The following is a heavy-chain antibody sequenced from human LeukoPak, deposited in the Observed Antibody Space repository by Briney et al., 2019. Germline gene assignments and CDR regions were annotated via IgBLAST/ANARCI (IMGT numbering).Heavy chain of an antibody. CDR1: GFTVSSLA. J-gene: IGHJ4*02. CDR3: VVQITYEELSDPDF. V-gene: IGHV3-21*01. CDR2: SGTRSGTK. D-gene: IGHD3-16*01. Sequence: EGSLRLSCAASGFTVSSLAMHWVRQAPGKGLEWVSSSGTRSGTKYYADSVKGRFTISRDSAMNSVSLQINSLRAEDTAVYYCVVQITYEELSDPDFWGQGILVTVSS.